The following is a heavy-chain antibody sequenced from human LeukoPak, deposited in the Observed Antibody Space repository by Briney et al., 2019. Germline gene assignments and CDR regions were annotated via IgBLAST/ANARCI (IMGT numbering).Heavy chain of an antibody. CDR1: GYTFTSYD. CDR2: MNPNSGNT. V-gene: IGHV1-8*02. J-gene: IGHJ4*02. Sequence: ASVKVSCKASGYTFTSYDINWVRQATGQGLEWMGWMNPNSGNTGYAQKFQGRVTMTTDTSTSTAYMELRSLRSDDTAVYYCAIRVFEVMGIFDYWGQGTLVTVSS. CDR3: AIRVFEVMGIFDY. D-gene: IGHD3-16*01.